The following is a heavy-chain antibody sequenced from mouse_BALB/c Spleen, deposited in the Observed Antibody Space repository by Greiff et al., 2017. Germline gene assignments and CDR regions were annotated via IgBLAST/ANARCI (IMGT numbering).Heavy chain of an antibody. Sequence: QVQLKESGPGLVQPSQSLSITCTVSGFSLTSYGVHWVRQSPGKGLEWLGVIWSGGSTDYNAAFISRLSISKDNSKSQVFFKMNSLQANDTAIYYCARNLRLRGNAMDYWGQGTSVTVSS. CDR3: ARNLRLRGNAMDY. CDR2: IWSGGST. J-gene: IGHJ4*01. CDR1: GFSLTSYG. V-gene: IGHV2-2*02. D-gene: IGHD3-2*02.